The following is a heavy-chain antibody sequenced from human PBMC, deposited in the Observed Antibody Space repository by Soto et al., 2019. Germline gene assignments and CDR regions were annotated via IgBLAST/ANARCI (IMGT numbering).Heavy chain of an antibody. Sequence: GGSLRLSCAASGFTFSSYGMHWVRQAPGKGLEWVAVIWYDGSNKYYADSVKGRFTISRDNSKNTLYLQMNSLRAEDTAVYYCARVVAPDIAVAGPSYYYGMDVWGQGTTVTVSS. CDR2: IWYDGSNK. D-gene: IGHD6-19*01. J-gene: IGHJ6*02. CDR1: GFTFSSYG. CDR3: ARVVAPDIAVAGPSYYYGMDV. V-gene: IGHV3-33*01.